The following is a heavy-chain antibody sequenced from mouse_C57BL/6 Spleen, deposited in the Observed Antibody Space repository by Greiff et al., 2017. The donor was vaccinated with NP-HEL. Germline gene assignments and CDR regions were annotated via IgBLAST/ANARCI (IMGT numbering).Heavy chain of an antibody. CDR2: ISSGGGYI. V-gene: IGHV5-9-1*02. J-gene: IGHJ1*03. CDR1: GFTFSSYA. CDR3: TRDSSYWYFDV. D-gene: IGHD1-1*01. Sequence: EVQLMESGEGLVKPGGSLKLSCAASGFTFSSYAMSWVRQTPEQRLEWVAYISSGGGYIYYADTVKGRFTISRDNARNTLYLQMSSLKSEDTAMYYCTRDSSYWYFDVWGTGTTVTVSS.